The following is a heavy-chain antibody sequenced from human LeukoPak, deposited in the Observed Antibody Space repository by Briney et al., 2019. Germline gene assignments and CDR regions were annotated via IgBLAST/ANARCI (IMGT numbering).Heavy chain of an antibody. V-gene: IGHV3-33*01. Sequence: GGPLRLSCAASGFTFSSYGMFWVRQAPGKGLEWVAIIWYDGSKKYYADSVKGRFTISRDDSKNTLYLQMSSLRVEDTAVYYCARDVGHYASGTSYFDYWGRGTQVTVSS. CDR2: IWYDGSKK. J-gene: IGHJ4*02. CDR1: GFTFSSYG. CDR3: ARDVGHYASGTSYFDY. D-gene: IGHD3-10*01.